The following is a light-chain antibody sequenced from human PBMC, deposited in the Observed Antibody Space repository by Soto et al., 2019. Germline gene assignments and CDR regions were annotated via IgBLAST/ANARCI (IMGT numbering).Light chain of an antibody. CDR3: QLYGSSSWT. J-gene: IGKJ1*01. CDR1: QSVSCSY. Sequence: ELVLTQSPGTLSLSPGERATLSCRASQSVSCSYLAWYQHKPGQAPRLLLYGESSRTTGIPDRFSGSGSGTDFTLTISRLEPEDLAVYYCQLYGSSSWTFGQGTKVESK. V-gene: IGKV3-20*01. CDR2: GES.